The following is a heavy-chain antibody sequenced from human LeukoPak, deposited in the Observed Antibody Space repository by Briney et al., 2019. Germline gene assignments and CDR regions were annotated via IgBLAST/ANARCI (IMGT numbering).Heavy chain of an antibody. CDR1: GYSISSGYY. D-gene: IGHD2-15*01. Sequence: SETLSLTCTVSGYSISSGYYWGWIRQPPGKGLEWIGSIYHSGSTYYNPSLKSQVTISVHTSKNQFSLKLSSVTAADTAVYYCARDIVVVVAATDLNWFDPWGQGTLVTVSS. CDR3: ARDIVVVVAATDLNWFDP. CDR2: IYHSGST. J-gene: IGHJ5*02. V-gene: IGHV4-38-2*02.